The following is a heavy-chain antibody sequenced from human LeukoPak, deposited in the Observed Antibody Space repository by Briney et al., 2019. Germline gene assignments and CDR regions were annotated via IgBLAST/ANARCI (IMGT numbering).Heavy chain of an antibody. J-gene: IGHJ3*02. V-gene: IGHV4-39*01. D-gene: IGHD2-8*01. CDR3: ATHVYPARTDAFDI. CDR2: IFYSGST. Sequence: PSETLSLTCAVSGGSISSSSYYWGWIRQPPGKGLEWIGSIFYSGSTYYNPSLKSRVTISVDTSKNQFSLKLSSVTAADTAIYYCATHVYPARTDAFDIWGQGTMVTVSS. CDR1: GGSISSSSYY.